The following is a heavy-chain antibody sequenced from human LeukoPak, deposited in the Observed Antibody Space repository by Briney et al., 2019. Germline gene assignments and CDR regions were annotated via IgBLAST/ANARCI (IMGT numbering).Heavy chain of an antibody. D-gene: IGHD1-26*01. Sequence: ASVKVSCKASGYTFTSYDINWVRQATGQGLEWMGWMNPNSGNTGYAQKFQGRVTMTEDTSTDTAYVELSSLRSEDTAVYYCATGSVSVGATPDAFDIWGQGTMVTVSS. J-gene: IGHJ3*02. CDR1: GYTFTSYD. V-gene: IGHV1-8*01. CDR2: MNPNSGNT. CDR3: ATGSVSVGATPDAFDI.